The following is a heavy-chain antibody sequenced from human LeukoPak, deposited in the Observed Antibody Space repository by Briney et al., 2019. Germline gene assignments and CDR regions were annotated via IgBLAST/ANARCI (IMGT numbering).Heavy chain of an antibody. CDR3: ARDQVSSWSQQWQTECYFDY. D-gene: IGHD6-13*01. V-gene: IGHV4-4*07. Sequence: SETLSLTCTVSGGSISSYYWSWIRQPAGKGLEWIGRIYTSGSTNYNPSLKSRVTMSVDTSKNQFSLKLSSVTAADTAVYYCARDQVSSWSQQWQTECYFDYWGQGTLVTVSS. CDR2: IYTSGST. CDR1: GGSISSYY. J-gene: IGHJ4*02.